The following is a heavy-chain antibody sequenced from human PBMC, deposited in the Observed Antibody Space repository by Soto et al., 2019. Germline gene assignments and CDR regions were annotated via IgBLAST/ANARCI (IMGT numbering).Heavy chain of an antibody. V-gene: IGHV1-69*08. CDR2: IIPILGIA. CDR3: ARDVILTGHYYYGMDV. CDR1: GGTFSSYT. J-gene: IGHJ6*02. D-gene: IGHD3-9*01. Sequence: QVQLVQSGAEVKKPGSSVKVSCKASGGTFSSYTISWVRQAPGQGLEWMGRIIPILGIANYAQKFRGRVTITADKSTSTXYMEXSXLXXXXXXXXYCARDVILTGHYYYGMDVWGQGTTVTVSS.